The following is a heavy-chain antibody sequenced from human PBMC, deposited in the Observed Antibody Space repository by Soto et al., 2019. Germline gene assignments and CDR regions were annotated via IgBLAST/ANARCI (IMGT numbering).Heavy chain of an antibody. CDR1: GFVFSGHW. CDR3: ARGLTGYSTYFDH. V-gene: IGHV3-74*01. D-gene: IGHD3-9*01. CDR2: VNSDGSST. Sequence: EVQLVESGGGLVQPGGSLRLSCAASGFVFSGHWIHWVRQVPGKGLGWVSRVNSDGSSTGYADSVKGRFTSSRDNAENTAFLQMNSLRAEDTAVYYCARGLTGYSTYFDHWGRGTLVTVSS. J-gene: IGHJ4*02.